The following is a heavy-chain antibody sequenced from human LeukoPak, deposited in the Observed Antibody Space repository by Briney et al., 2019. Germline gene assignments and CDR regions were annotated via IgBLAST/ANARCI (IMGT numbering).Heavy chain of an antibody. Sequence: GGSLRLSCAASGFTFRSYGMHWVRQAPGKGLEWVAFIRYDGDDKYYADSVKGRFTISRDNSKNTLYLQMNSLRAEDTAVYYRAKFGVLRGAGYLGFDYWGQGTLVTVSS. CDR1: GFTFRSYG. J-gene: IGHJ4*02. CDR2: IRYDGDDK. D-gene: IGHD3-10*01. CDR3: AKFGVLRGAGYLGFDY. V-gene: IGHV3-30*02.